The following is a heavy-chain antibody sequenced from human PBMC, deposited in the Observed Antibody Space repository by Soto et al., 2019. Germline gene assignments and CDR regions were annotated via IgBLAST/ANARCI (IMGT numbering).Heavy chain of an antibody. CDR1: GYTFTSYD. CDR2: MNPNSGNT. CDR3: ASMITFGGVIVGDFLNI. J-gene: IGHJ3*02. V-gene: IGHV1-8*01. D-gene: IGHD3-16*02. Sequence: ASVKVSCKASGYTFTSYDINWVRQATGQGLERMGWMNPNSGNTGYAQKFQGRVTMTRNTSISTAYMELSSLRSEDTAVYYCASMITFGGVIVGDFLNIWGQGTMVNVS.